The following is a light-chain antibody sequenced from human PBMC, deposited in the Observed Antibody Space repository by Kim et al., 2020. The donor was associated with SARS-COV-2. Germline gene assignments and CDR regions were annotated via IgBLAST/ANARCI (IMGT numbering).Light chain of an antibody. J-gene: IGKJ4*01. Sequence: ANLSLSPGERATLSCRASQSVSGYLGWYQQKRGQAPRLLIYDASNRATGIPARFSGSGSGTEFTLTISSLEPEDFAVYYCQQRKTFGGGTKVEIK. V-gene: IGKV3-11*01. CDR3: QQRKT. CDR2: DAS. CDR1: QSVSGY.